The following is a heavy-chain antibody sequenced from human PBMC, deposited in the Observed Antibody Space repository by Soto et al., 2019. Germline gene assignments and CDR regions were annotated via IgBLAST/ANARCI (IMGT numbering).Heavy chain of an antibody. V-gene: IGHV3-15*07. CDR3: TSGYGVSDSEGH. Sequence: EVQLVKSGGGLVKPGGSLRLSCAASGVTFSYAWMNWVRQAPGKGLEWVARIKSKTDGETTDYAAPVKGRFTISRDDSKTETTLYLQMNSLKADDTAVYYCTSGYGVSDSEGHWRQGTLVTVSA. J-gene: IGHJ4*02. D-gene: IGHD5-12*01. CDR2: IKSKTDGETT. CDR1: GVTFSYAW.